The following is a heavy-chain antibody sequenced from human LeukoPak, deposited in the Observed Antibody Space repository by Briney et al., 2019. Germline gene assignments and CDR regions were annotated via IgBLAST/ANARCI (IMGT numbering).Heavy chain of an antibody. Sequence: GGSLRLSCAASGFTFSTYWLHWVRQAPGKGLVWVSRIKSDGSTNYADSVKGRFTISRDNAKNTVSLQMNSLRAEDTGVYYCVSGNDPDYVWGTYRLDAFDIWGQGTMVIVSS. D-gene: IGHD3-16*02. CDR1: GFTFSTYW. CDR3: VSGNDPDYVWGTYRLDAFDI. CDR2: IKSDGST. V-gene: IGHV3-74*01. J-gene: IGHJ3*02.